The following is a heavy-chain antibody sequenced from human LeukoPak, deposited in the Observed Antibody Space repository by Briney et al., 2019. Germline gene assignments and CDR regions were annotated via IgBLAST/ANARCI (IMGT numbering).Heavy chain of an antibody. Sequence: SETLSLTCTVSGGSISSYYWSWIRQPPGRGLEWIGYIYYSGSTNYNPSLKSRVTISVDTSKNQFSLKLSSVTAADTAVYYCARTMYYYGSGDSDYWGQGTLVTVSS. V-gene: IGHV4-59*01. CDR1: GGSISSYY. D-gene: IGHD3-10*01. CDR3: ARTMYYYGSGDSDY. J-gene: IGHJ4*02. CDR2: IYYSGST.